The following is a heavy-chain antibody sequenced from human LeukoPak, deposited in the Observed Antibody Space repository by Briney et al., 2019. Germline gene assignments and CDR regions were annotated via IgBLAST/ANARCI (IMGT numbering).Heavy chain of an antibody. CDR2: INHSGST. J-gene: IGHJ4*02. CDR3: ARRQGIAVAPTDY. V-gene: IGHV4-34*01. Sequence: SETLSLTCAVYGGSFSVYYWSWIRQPPGKGLEWIGEINHSGSTNYNPSLRSRVTISVDTSKNQFSLKLSSVTAADTAVYYCARRQGIAVAPTDYWGQGTLVTVSS. CDR1: GGSFSVYY. D-gene: IGHD6-19*01.